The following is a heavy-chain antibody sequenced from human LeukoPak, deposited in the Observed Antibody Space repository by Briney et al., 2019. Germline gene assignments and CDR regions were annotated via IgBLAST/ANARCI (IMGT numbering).Heavy chain of an antibody. V-gene: IGHV4-59*01. CDR3: ARSSIAAAGSWFDP. CDR2: IYYSGST. Sequence: SETLSLTCTVSGGSISSYYWSWIRQPPGKGLEWIGYIYYSGSTNYNPSLKSRVTISVDTSKNQFSLKLSSVTAEDTAVYYCARSSIAAAGSWFDPWGQGTLVTVSS. D-gene: IGHD6-13*01. CDR1: GGSISSYY. J-gene: IGHJ5*02.